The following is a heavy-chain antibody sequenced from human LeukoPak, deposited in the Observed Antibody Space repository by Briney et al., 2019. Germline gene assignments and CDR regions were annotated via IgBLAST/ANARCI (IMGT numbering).Heavy chain of an antibody. CDR3: ASGPFNIAAHDAFNF. CDR1: GFSFRDFW. V-gene: IGHV3-7*02. D-gene: IGHD2-21*01. J-gene: IGHJ3*01. CDR2: INQGGGVK. Sequence: GGSLRLSCAASGFSFRDFWMTWVRPTPGKGLKWVANINQGGGVKYYVDYVKGRLTISRDNAKNSLYLQMNSLRVEDTAVYYCASGPFNIAAHDAFNFWGQGTAVTVSS.